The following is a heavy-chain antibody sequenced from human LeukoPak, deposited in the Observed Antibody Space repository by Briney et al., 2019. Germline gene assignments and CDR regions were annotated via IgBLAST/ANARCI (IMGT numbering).Heavy chain of an antibody. CDR1: GYTFTSCG. D-gene: IGHD3-9*01. CDR3: ARDPVLRYFDWLLSAYYYYGMDV. CDR2: ISAYNGNT. J-gene: IGHJ6*02. V-gene: IGHV1-18*01. Sequence: ASVKVSCKASGYTFTSCGISWVRQAPGQGLEWMGWISAYNGNTNYAQKLQGRVTMTTDTSTSTAYMELRSLRSDDTAVYYCARDPVLRYFDWLLSAYYYYGMDVWGQGTTVTVSS.